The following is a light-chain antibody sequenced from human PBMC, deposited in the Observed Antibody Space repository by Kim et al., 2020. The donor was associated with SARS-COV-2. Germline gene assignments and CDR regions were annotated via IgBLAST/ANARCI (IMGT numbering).Light chain of an antibody. CDR3: QQTMSFPYT. J-gene: IGKJ2*01. V-gene: IGKV1-12*01. CDR2: TAS. CDR1: QSFINW. Sequence: SASVGDRVTITCRASQSFINWLAWYQQKPGQAPKLLTSTASSLQSGIPSRFTGAGSGTDFTLTINSLQPEDSATYYCQQTMSFPYTFGQGSKLEI.